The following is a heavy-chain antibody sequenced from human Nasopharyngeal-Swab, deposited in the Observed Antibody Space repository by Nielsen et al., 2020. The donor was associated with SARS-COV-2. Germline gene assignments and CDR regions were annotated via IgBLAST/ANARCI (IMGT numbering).Heavy chain of an antibody. CDR3: ARNPDAFDI. Sequence: GESLKISCAASGFTFSSYAMHWVRQAPGKGLEWVAVISYDGSNKYYVDSVKGRFTISRDNSKNTLSLQMNSLRAEDTAVYYCARNPDAFDIWGQGTMVTVSS. CDR1: GFTFSSYA. J-gene: IGHJ3*02. CDR2: ISYDGSNK. V-gene: IGHV3-30-3*01.